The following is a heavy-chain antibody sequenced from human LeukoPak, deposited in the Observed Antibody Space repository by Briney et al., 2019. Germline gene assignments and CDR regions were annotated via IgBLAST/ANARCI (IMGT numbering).Heavy chain of an antibody. CDR2: IYYGGST. Sequence: ASETLSFTWTVAGGSISSYYWRWIRQPPGKGLEWSGNIYYGGSTNYNPSLNSRVTISVDTSKNMFSLQLSSVTASDTAVYYCARVATPVDYYFAYWGQGTLVTVSS. V-gene: IGHV4-59*01. J-gene: IGHJ4*02. D-gene: IGHD2-2*01. CDR1: GGSISSYY. CDR3: ARVATPVDYYFAY.